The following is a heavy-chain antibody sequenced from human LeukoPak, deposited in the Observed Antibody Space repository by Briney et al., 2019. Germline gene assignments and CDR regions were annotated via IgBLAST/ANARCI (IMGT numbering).Heavy chain of an antibody. CDR2: IYYSGST. CDR1: GGSISSYY. J-gene: IGHJ4*02. Sequence: PSETLSLTCTVSGGSISSYYWSWIRQPPGKGLEWIGYIYYSGSTDYNPSLKSRVTISVDTSKNQFSLKLSSVSAADTAVYYCARSFAVTPWVYFDYWGQGTLVTVSS. V-gene: IGHV4-59*08. CDR3: ARSFAVTPWVYFDY. D-gene: IGHD4-17*01.